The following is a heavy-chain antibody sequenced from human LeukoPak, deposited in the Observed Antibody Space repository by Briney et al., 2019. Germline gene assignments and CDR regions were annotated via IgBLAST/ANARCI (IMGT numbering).Heavy chain of an antibody. CDR1: GFTFSTFA. D-gene: IGHD6-13*01. J-gene: IGHJ4*02. CDR2: ISDSGGDT. V-gene: IGHV3-23*01. Sequence: GGSLRLSCAASGFTFSTFAMSWVRQAPEKGMEWVSVISDSGGDTSYADSGKGRFTVSRDNSKNTLYLQMNSLRAEDTAVYYCARDPAAAAVFYWGQGTLVTVSS. CDR3: ARDPAAAAVFY.